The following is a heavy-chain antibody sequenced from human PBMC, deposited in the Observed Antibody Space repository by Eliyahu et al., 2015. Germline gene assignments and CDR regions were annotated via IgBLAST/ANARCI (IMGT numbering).Heavy chain of an antibody. Sequence: QVQLVESGGGVVQPGRSLRLSCAASGFTXSSYGMHWVRQAPGKGLEWVAVISYDGSNKYYADSVKGRFTISRDNSKNTLYLQMNSLRAEDTAVYYCAKDFASTVKDPPDYWGQGTLVTVSS. D-gene: IGHD4-17*01. J-gene: IGHJ4*02. V-gene: IGHV3-30*18. CDR3: AKDFASTVKDPPDY. CDR2: ISYDGSNK. CDR1: GFTXSSYG.